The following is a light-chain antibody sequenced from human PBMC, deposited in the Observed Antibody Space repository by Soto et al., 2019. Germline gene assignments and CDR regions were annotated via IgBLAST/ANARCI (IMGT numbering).Light chain of an antibody. J-gene: IGKJ5*01. CDR2: DAS. Sequence: DIQLTQTPSTLSASVGDEVTITCRASQTISRWLAWYQQKPGRAPKLLIYDASTLESGVPSRFSGSGSDADFTLTISSLQPDDFATYFCHSRAFGQGTRLEIK. CDR1: QTISRW. CDR3: HSRA. V-gene: IGKV1-5*01.